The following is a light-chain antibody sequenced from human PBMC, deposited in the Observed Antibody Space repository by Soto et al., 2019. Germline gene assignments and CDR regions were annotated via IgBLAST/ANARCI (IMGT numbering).Light chain of an antibody. V-gene: IGKV3-15*01. J-gene: IGKJ1*01. CDR3: QQYDKWPTWT. CDR1: QSLNRD. CDR2: GAS. Sequence: IVMTQSPATLSMSPGERATLSCRASQSLNRDLAWYQQKPGQSPRLLIFGASIRATGIPARFSGSGSGTEFTLTISSLQSEDFAVYYCQQYDKWPTWTFGQGTMVDI.